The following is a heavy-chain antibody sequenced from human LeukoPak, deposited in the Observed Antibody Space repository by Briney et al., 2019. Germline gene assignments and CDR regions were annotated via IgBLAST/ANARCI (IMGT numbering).Heavy chain of an antibody. CDR3: ARDPSFVGLAVAADY. D-gene: IGHD2-15*01. CDR1: GFTFSSYE. Sequence: PGGSLRLSCAASGFTFSSYEMNWVRQAPGKGLEWVAVTSYDGSDKYYADSVKGRFTISRDNSKDTLYLQMTYLRPEDTAVYYCARDPSFVGLAVAADYWGQGTLVTVSS. J-gene: IGHJ4*02. CDR2: TSYDGSDK. V-gene: IGHV3-30*03.